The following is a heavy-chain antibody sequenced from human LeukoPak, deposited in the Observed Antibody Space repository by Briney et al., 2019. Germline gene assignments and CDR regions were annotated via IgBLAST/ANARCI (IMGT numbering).Heavy chain of an antibody. CDR2: ISACNGNT. J-gene: IGHJ6*02. CDR3: ARDSAAAGQTHYYYYYGMDV. CDR1: GYTFTSYG. D-gene: IGHD6-13*01. Sequence: ASVKVSCKASGYTFTSYGISWVRQAPGQGLEWMGWISACNGNTNYAQKLQGRVTMTTDTSTSTAYMELRSLRSDDTAVYYCARDSAAAGQTHYYYYYGMDVWGQGTTVTVSS. V-gene: IGHV1-18*01.